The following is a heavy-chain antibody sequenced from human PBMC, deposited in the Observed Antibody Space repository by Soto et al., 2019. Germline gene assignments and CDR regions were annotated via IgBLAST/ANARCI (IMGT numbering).Heavy chain of an antibody. D-gene: IGHD5-12*01. J-gene: IGHJ4*02. CDR1: GFTFTSSA. CDR2: IVVGSGNT. CDR3: EAGYSGYDPIDY. Sequence: ASVKVSCKASGFTFTSSAVQWVRQARGQRLEWIGWIVVGSGNTNYAQKFQERVTITRDMSTSTAYMELSSLRSGDTAVYYCEAGYSGYDPIDYWGQGXLVTVS. V-gene: IGHV1-58*01.